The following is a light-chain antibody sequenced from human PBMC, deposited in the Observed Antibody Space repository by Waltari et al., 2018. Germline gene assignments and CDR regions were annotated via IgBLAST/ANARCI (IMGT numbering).Light chain of an antibody. CDR2: WAS. CDR3: QEYFSAPYT. Sequence: DIVMTQSPDSLAVSLGERAHISRKSSQSVLYSPDNKNYLAWYQQKPGQPPKLLIYWASTRESGVPDRFSGSGSETDFTLTISSLQAEDVAVYYCQEYFSAPYTFGQGTKLEI. V-gene: IGKV4-1*01. J-gene: IGKJ2*01. CDR1: QSVLYSPDNKNY.